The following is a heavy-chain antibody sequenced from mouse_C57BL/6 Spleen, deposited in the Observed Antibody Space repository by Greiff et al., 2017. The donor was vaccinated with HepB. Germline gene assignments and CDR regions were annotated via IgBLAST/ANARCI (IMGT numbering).Heavy chain of an antibody. V-gene: IGHV1-4*01. Sequence: VQLQQSGAELARPGASVKMSCKASGYTFTSYTMHWVKQRPGQGLEWIGYINPSSGYTKYNQKFKDKAKLTADKSSSTAYTQLSSLTSEDSAVYYCARSGGSSYVDWYFDVWGTGTTVTVSS. J-gene: IGHJ1*03. D-gene: IGHD1-1*01. CDR3: ARSGGSSYVDWYFDV. CDR1: GYTFTSYT. CDR2: INPSSGYT.